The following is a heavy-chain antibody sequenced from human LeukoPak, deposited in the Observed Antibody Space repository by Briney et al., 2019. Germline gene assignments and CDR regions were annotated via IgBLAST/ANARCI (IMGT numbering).Heavy chain of an antibody. J-gene: IGHJ4*02. V-gene: IGHV3-9*01. D-gene: IGHD6-13*01. Sequence: GGSLRLSCAASGFTFDDYAMHWVRQAPGKGLEWVSGISWNSGSIGYADSVKGRFTISRDNAKNSLYLQMNSLRAEDTALYYCAKADSSWLYYFDYWGQGTLVTVSS. CDR2: ISWNSGSI. CDR3: AKADSSWLYYFDY. CDR1: GFTFDDYA.